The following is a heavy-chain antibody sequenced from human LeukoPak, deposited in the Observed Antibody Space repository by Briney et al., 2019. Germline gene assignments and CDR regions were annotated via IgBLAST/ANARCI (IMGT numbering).Heavy chain of an antibody. CDR2: ISYDGSNK. CDR1: GFTFSSYG. V-gene: IGHV3-30*18. D-gene: IGHD6-13*01. CDR3: AKGRVSIAAAGSYYYYYYGMDV. J-gene: IGHJ6*02. Sequence: GGSLRLSCAASGFTFSSYGMHWVRQAPGKGLEWVAVISYDGSNKYYADPVKGRFTISRDNSKNTLYLQMNSLRAEDTAVYYCAKGRVSIAAAGSYYYYYYGMDVWGQGTTVTVSS.